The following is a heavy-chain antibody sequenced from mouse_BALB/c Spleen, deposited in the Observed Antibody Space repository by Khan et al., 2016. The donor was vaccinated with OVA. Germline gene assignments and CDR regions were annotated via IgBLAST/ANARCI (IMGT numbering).Heavy chain of an antibody. V-gene: IGHV3-5*02. CDR2: IYYSGTI. Sequence: EVQLQESGPGLVKPSQTVSLTCTVTGISITTGNYRWSWIRQFPGNKLEWIGYIYYSGTITYNPSPTSRTTITRDTSKNQFFLEMNSLTAEDTATYYCVRDKGDYRYWYFDVWGAGTTVTVSS. CDR1: GISITTGNYR. CDR3: VRDKGDYRYWYFDV. J-gene: IGHJ1*01. D-gene: IGHD2-4*01.